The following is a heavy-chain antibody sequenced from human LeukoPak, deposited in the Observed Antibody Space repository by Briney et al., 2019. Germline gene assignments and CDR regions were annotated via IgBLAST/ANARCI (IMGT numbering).Heavy chain of an antibody. CDR3: ARGFGYCSGGNCYSVLDY. J-gene: IGHJ4*02. CDR1: GFTFSRHW. V-gene: IGHV3-7*01. CDR2: MKQDGSEK. Sequence: GGSLRLSCAASGFTFSRHWMNWVRQAPGKGLEWVANMKQDGSEKYYVDSVKGRFTISRDNAKNSLYLQMNSLRVEDTAVYFCARGFGYCSGGNCYSVLDYWGQGTLVTVSS. D-gene: IGHD2-15*01.